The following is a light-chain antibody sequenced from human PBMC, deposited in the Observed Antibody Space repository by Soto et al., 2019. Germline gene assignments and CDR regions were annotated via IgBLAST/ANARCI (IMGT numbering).Light chain of an antibody. CDR3: QTWGSGIVV. CDR2: LNSDGSH. Sequence: QPVLTQSPSASASLGASVKLTCTLSSGHSNYAIAWHQQQSEKGPRYLMKLNSDGSHSKGDGIPDRFPGSSSGAERYLTISSLQSEDEADYYWQTWGSGIVVFGGGTKLTVL. V-gene: IGLV4-69*01. CDR1: SGHSNYA. J-gene: IGLJ2*01.